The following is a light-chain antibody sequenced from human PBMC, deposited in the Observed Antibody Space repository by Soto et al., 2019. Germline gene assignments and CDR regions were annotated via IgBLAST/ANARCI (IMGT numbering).Light chain of an antibody. V-gene: IGKV3-20*01. J-gene: IGKJ1*01. Sequence: EIVLTQSPGTLSLSPGERATLSCRASQSFTSSYLAWYQHKPGQAPRLLNYGTSSRAAGIPDRFSGSGSGTDFTLTISRLEPEDFAVYYCHQYGTSPRTFGQGTKVEIK. CDR1: QSFTSSY. CDR2: GTS. CDR3: HQYGTSPRT.